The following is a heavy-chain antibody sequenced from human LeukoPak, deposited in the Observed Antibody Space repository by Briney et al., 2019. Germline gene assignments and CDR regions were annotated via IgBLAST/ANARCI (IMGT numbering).Heavy chain of an antibody. CDR1: GFTFSGYS. V-gene: IGHV3-74*01. Sequence: GGSLRLSCAASGFTFSGYSMNWVRQAPGKGLVWVSQINSDGSSTNYADSVKGRFTISRDNAKNTLYLQTNSLRAEDTAVYYCARGEVVVPSGYWGQGTLVTVSS. CDR2: INSDGSST. J-gene: IGHJ4*02. D-gene: IGHD3-22*01. CDR3: ARGEVVVPSGY.